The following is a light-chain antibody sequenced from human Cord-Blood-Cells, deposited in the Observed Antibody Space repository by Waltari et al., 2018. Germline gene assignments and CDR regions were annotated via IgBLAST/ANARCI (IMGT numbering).Light chain of an antibody. CDR1: SSDVGGYNY. CDR3: CSYAGSYTLV. V-gene: IGLV2-11*01. CDR2: DVS. Sequence: QSALTQPRSVSGSPGQSVTISCTGTSSDVGGYNYVSGYQQHPGKAPKRMIYDVSKRPSGVPDLFSGSKSGNTASLTISGLQAEDEADYYCCSYAGSYTLVFGGGTKLTVL. J-gene: IGLJ3*02.